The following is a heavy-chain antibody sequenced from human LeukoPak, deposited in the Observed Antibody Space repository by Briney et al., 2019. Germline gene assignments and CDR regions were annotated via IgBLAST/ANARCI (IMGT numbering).Heavy chain of an antibody. CDR2: ISSSGSTI. CDR1: GFTFSDYY. D-gene: IGHD6-19*01. CDR3: AYWDGAVDGFNGPFDF. Sequence: GGSLRLSCAASGFTFSDYYMSWIRQAPGKGLEWVSYISSSGSTIYYADSVKGRFTISRDNAKNSLYLQMNSLRVEDTAVYYCAYWDGAVDGFNGPFDFWGQGTLVTVSS. V-gene: IGHV3-11*04. J-gene: IGHJ4*02.